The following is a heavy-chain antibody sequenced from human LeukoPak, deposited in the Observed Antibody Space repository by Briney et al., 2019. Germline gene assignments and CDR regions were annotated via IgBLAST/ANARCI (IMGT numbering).Heavy chain of an antibody. D-gene: IGHD3-22*01. Sequence: GGSLRLSCAASGFTFSSYAMSWVRQAPGKGLEWVSYISSGSSYTNYADSVKGRFTISRDNTKNSLYLQMDSLRAEDTAMYYCARCHYDSSRPSDYWGQGTLVTVSS. CDR3: ARCHYDSSRPSDY. CDR1: GFTFSSYA. V-gene: IGHV3-11*03. J-gene: IGHJ4*02. CDR2: ISSGSSYT.